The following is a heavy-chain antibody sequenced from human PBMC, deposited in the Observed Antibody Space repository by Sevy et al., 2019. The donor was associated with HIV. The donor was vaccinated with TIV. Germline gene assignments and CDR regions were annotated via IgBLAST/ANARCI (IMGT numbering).Heavy chain of an antibody. J-gene: IGHJ6*02. CDR2: INHSGST. CDR1: GGSFSGYY. D-gene: IGHD4-4*01. V-gene: IGHV4-34*01. CDR3: ARGPRRMTTAKRGYYYYGMDV. Sequence: SETLSLTCAVYGGSFSGYYWSWIRQPPGKGLEWIGEINHSGSTNYNPSLKSRVTISVDTSKNQFSLKLSSVTAADTAVYYCARGPRRMTTAKRGYYYYGMDVWGRGTTVTVSS.